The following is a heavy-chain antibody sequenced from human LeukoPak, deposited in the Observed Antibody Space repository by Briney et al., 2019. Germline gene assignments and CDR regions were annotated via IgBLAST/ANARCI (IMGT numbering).Heavy chain of an antibody. CDR3: ARGTLYSGWSYYFDS. J-gene: IGHJ4*02. CDR2: IYYSGTT. D-gene: IGHD6-19*01. CDR1: GGSISSSSYY. Sequence: SETLSLTCTVSGGSISSSSYYWGWIRQPPGKGLEWIGSIYYSGTTKYNPSLKIRVTISVDNSNNKFSLRLSSVTAADTALYYCARGTLYSGWSYYFDSWGQGTLVTVSS. V-gene: IGHV4-39*07.